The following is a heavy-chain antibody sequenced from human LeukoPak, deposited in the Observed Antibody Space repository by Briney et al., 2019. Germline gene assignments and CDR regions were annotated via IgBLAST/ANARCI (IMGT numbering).Heavy chain of an antibody. CDR2: IWYDGSNK. CDR1: GFTFSSYG. CDR3: AREVGTPQAFDI. V-gene: IGHV3-33*01. J-gene: IGHJ3*02. D-gene: IGHD1-26*01. Sequence: PGGSLRLPCAASGFTFSSYGMHWVRQAPGKGLEWVAVIWYDGSNKYYADSVKGRFTISRDNSKNTLYLQMNSLRAEDTAIYYCAREVGTPQAFDIWGQGTMVTVSS.